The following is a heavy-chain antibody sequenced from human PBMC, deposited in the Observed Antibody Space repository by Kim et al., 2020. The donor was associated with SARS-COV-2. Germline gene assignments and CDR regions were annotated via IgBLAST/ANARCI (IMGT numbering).Heavy chain of an antibody. CDR3: ARAQYYDFWSGYFTWFDP. CDR2: IYYSGST. J-gene: IGHJ5*02. V-gene: IGHV4-39*01. D-gene: IGHD3-3*01. Sequence: SETLSLTCTVSGGSISSSSYYWGWIRQPPGKGLEWIGSIYYSGSTYYNPSLKSRVTISVDTSKNQFSLKLSSVTAADTAVYYCARAQYYDFWSGYFTWFDPWGQGTLVTVSS. CDR1: GGSISSSSYY.